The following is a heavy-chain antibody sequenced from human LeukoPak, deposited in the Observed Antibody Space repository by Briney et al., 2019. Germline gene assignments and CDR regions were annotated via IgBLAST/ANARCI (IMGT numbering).Heavy chain of an antibody. D-gene: IGHD7-27*01. CDR3: AIDPNWGTHS. CDR1: GFTFSTYT. V-gene: IGHV3-23*01. CDR2: IGNNGGGI. J-gene: IGHJ4*02. Sequence: GGSLRLSCAASGFTFSTYTMYWVRHPPGKRLEWVSIIGNNGGGIHYADSVKGRFTISRDNFKNALYLQVNSLRVEDTAVYYCAIDPNWGTHSWGQGVLVTVSS.